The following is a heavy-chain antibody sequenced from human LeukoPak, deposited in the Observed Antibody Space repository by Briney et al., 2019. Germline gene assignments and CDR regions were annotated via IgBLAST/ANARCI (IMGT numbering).Heavy chain of an antibody. Sequence: TLSLTCTVSGVSMSSYYWSWIRQPPGKALEWLARIDWDDDKNYSTSLKTRLTISKDTSKNQVVLTMTNMDPVDTATYYCARIEGSSGNPHFDYWGQGTLVTVSS. V-gene: IGHV2-70*11. D-gene: IGHD3-22*01. CDR2: IDWDDDK. J-gene: IGHJ4*02. CDR1: GVSMSSYYW. CDR3: ARIEGSSGNPHFDY.